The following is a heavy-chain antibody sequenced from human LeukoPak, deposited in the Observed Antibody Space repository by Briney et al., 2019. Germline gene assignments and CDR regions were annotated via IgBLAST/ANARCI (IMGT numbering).Heavy chain of an antibody. J-gene: IGHJ6*03. CDR2: IKHDGSEK. CDR3: ARVQHGDYTYYYYYYMDV. Sequence: GGSLRLSCAASGFTFGNFWMTWVRQAPGKGLEWVANIKHDGSEKYYVDSVKGRFTISRDNAKNSLYLQMNSLRAEDTAVYYCARVQHGDYTYYYYYYMDVWGKGTTVTVSS. V-gene: IGHV3-7*01. D-gene: IGHD4-17*01. CDR1: GFTFGNFW.